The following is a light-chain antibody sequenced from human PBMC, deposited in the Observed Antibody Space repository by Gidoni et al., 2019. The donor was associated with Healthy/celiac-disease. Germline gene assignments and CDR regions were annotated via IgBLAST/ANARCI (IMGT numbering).Light chain of an antibody. CDR3: QQRSNWPLT. CDR1: QSVSSY. Sequence: EIALTQSPATLSLSPGERATLSCRASQSVSSYLAWYQQKPGQAPMLLIYDASNRATGIPARFSGSGSGTDFTLTISSLEPEDFAVYYCQQRSNWPLTFXGXTKVEIK. CDR2: DAS. J-gene: IGKJ4*01. V-gene: IGKV3-11*01.